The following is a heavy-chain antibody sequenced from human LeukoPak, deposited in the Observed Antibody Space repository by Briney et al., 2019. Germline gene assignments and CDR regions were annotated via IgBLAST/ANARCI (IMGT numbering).Heavy chain of an antibody. Sequence: GGSLRLSCAASGFTFTSFAMTWVRQAPGKGLEWVSTISGSGGSTYYADSVKGRFTLSRDNSKNTLYLQMNSLRAEDTAVYYCAKRGRSWYGNYFDYWGQGTLVTVSS. CDR2: ISGSGGST. CDR3: AKRGRSWYGNYFDY. CDR1: GFTFTSFA. J-gene: IGHJ4*02. D-gene: IGHD6-13*01. V-gene: IGHV3-23*01.